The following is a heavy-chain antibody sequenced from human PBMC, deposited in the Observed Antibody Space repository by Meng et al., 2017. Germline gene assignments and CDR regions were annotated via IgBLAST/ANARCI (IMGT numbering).Heavy chain of an antibody. CDR1: GFSLSTSGVG. V-gene: IGHV2-5*01. CDR3: AHSGYYDSSGYYYFDY. CDR2: IYWNDDK. D-gene: IGHD3-22*01. Sequence: SGPTLVKPTQTLTLTCTFSGFSLSTSGVGVGWIRQPPGKALEWLAPIYWNDDKRYSPSLKSRLTITKDTSKNQVVLTMTNMDPVDTATYYCAHSGYYDSSGYYYFDYWGQGTLVTVSS. J-gene: IGHJ4*02.